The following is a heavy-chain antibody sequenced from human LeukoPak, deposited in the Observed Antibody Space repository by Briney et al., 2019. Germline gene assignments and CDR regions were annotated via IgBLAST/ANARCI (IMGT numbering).Heavy chain of an antibody. CDR1: GFTFSSYS. J-gene: IGHJ4*02. CDR2: VSSSSYI. V-gene: IGHV3-21*01. CDR3: ARDQSKVDY. Sequence: GSLRLSCAASGFTFSSYSMNWVRQAPGKGLEWVSSVSSSSYIYYADSVKGRFTISRDNAKNSLYLQMNSLRAGDTAVYYCARDQSKVDYWGQGTLVTVSS.